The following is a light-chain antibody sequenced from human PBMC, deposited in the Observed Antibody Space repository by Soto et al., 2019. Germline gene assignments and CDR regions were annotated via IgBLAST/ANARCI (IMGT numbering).Light chain of an antibody. V-gene: IGKV4-1*01. Sequence: DIVMTQSPDSLAVSLGERATISCKSSQSLFHISDRKDYLAWYQQKPGQSPKLLIYWASTRESGVPDRFSGSGSGTDFTLTISSLQAEDVAVYYCQQCYGTSTFGPGTKVDIK. CDR1: QSLFHISDRKDY. CDR2: WAS. J-gene: IGKJ3*01. CDR3: QQCYGTST.